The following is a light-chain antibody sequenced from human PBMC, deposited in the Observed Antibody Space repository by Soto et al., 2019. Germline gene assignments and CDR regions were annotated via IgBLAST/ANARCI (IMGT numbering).Light chain of an antibody. CDR3: QQYNTYSPT. CDR1: QSISGW. Sequence: DIQMTQSPSTLSASVGDRVTITCRASQSISGWLAWYQQKPGKAPKLLISAASSLESGVPSRFSGRGSGTTFTFTISSLQPVDFATYYCQQYNTYSPTFGGGTKVDIK. J-gene: IGKJ4*01. V-gene: IGKV1-5*01. CDR2: AAS.